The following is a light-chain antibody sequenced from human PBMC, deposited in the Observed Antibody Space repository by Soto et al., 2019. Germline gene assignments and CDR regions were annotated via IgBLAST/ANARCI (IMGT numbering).Light chain of an antibody. CDR2: LAS. CDR1: QSLLHSNGNHY. Sequence: MTQSPLSLSFTPGEPASISCRSSQSLLHSNGNHYLEWYFQKPGQSPQLLIYLASIRASGVPDRFSGSGSATDFTLKISRVEAEDVGIYYCMHALHTPRTLGQGTKVDIK. V-gene: IGKV2-28*01. J-gene: IGKJ1*01. CDR3: MHALHTPRT.